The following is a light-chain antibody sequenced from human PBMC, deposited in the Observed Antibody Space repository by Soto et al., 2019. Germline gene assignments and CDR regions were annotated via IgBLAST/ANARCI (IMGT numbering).Light chain of an antibody. V-gene: IGLV2-14*01. CDR3: TSYTPAGALV. CDR1: NTDVGGYNY. CDR2: EVR. Sequence: QSALTQPASVSGSPGQSITVSCTGTNTDVGGYNYVSWYQHRPGKAPRLMIYEVRNRLSGVSNRFSGSKSGNTASLTISGLQSEDEADYYCTSYTPAGALVFXSGTKGTVL. J-gene: IGLJ6*01.